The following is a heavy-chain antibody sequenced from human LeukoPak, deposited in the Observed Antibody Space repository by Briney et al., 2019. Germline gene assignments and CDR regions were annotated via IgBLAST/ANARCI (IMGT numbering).Heavy chain of an antibody. CDR1: GYTFTRYH. Sequence: ASVKVSWKASGYTFTRYHMNWVRQAPGQGLEWMGIINPSGGSTSYAQKFQGRVTMTRDTSTSTVYMELSSLRSDDTAVYYCASGITTVDYWGQGTLVTVSS. CDR3: ASGITTVDY. J-gene: IGHJ4*02. V-gene: IGHV1-46*01. CDR2: INPSGGST. D-gene: IGHD4-17*01.